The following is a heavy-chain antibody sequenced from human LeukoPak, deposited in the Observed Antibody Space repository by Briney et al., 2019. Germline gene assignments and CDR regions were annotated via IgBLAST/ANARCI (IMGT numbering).Heavy chain of an antibody. CDR1: GFTFSSYA. CDR3: ARTPYYSSGWYPDY. CDR2: ISGSGGST. Sequence: GGSLRLSCAASGFTFSSYAMSWVRQAPGKGLEWVSAISGSGGSTYYADSVKGRFTISRDNSKNTLYLQMNSLRAEDTAVYYCARTPYYSSGWYPDYWGQGTLVTVSS. J-gene: IGHJ4*02. V-gene: IGHV3-23*01. D-gene: IGHD6-19*01.